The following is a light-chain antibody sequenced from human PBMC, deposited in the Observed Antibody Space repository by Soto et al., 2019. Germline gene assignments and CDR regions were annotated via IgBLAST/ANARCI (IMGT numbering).Light chain of an antibody. Sequence: DVVMTQSPLSLPVTLGQPASISFSSSQSLVHSSGNTYLNWFLQRPGHSPRRLIYQVSNRDSGVPDRFSGSGSGIDFTLKISRVEADDVGVYYCMQGTYWPWTFGQGTKVDI. V-gene: IGKV2-30*02. J-gene: IGKJ1*01. CDR2: QVS. CDR1: QSLVHSSGNTY. CDR3: MQGTYWPWT.